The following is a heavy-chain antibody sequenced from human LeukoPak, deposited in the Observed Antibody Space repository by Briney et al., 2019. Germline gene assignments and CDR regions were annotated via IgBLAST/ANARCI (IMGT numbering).Heavy chain of an antibody. Sequence: GGSLRLSCAASGFTFSSYSMNWVRQAPGKGLEWVSSISSSSSYICYADSVKGRFTISRDNAKNSLYLQMNSLRAEDTAVYYCARLSPGVSTVTPFDYWGQGTLVTVSS. D-gene: IGHD4-17*01. CDR1: GFTFSSYS. CDR2: ISSSSSYI. CDR3: ARLSPGVSTVTPFDY. V-gene: IGHV3-21*01. J-gene: IGHJ4*02.